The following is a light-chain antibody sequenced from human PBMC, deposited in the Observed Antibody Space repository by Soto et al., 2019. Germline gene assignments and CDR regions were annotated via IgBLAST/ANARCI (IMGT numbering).Light chain of an antibody. J-gene: IGKJ5*01. CDR2: DTS. Sequence: IVLTQSPATMSLSPGERATLSCGASERVSSTYVAWYQMKAGLEHRLLIHDTSTRASGIPDRFRGSKSWTDFTLTIRGLEPEDAALYDCQQYSSSPITFGQGKRLE. V-gene: IGKV3D-20*01. CDR3: QQYSSSPIT. CDR1: ERVSSTY.